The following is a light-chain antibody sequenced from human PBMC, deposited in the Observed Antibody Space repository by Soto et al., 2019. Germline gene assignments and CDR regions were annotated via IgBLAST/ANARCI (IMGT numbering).Light chain of an antibody. V-gene: IGKV1-6*01. CDR3: LQDYSYPRT. CDR2: GTS. Sequence: AIQMHPAPSFLSSSGGKQVINTCQARSALRNGLGWVQQRPGKAPKLLIYGTSNLQSGVPSRFSGSGSGTDFTLTITGLQPEDFATYYCLQDYSYPRTFGQGTKVDVK. CDR1: SALRNG. J-gene: IGKJ1*01.